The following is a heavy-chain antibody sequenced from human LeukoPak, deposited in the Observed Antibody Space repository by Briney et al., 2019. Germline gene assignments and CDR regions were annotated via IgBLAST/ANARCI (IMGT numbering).Heavy chain of an antibody. Sequence: PSETLSLTCAVYGGSFSGYYWSWIRQPPGKGLEWIGEINHSGSTNYNPSLKSRVTISVDTSKNQFSLKLSSVTAADTAVYYCARGAVSGYYTGVGWFDPWGQGTLVTVSS. CDR2: INHSGST. J-gene: IGHJ5*02. CDR3: ARGAVSGYYTGVGWFDP. D-gene: IGHD3-3*01. V-gene: IGHV4-34*01. CDR1: GGSFSGYY.